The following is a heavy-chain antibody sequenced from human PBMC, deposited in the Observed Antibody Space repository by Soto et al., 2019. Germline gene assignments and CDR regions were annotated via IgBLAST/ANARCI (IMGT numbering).Heavy chain of an antibody. CDR1: GGSISSSSYY. CDR2: IYYSGST. CDR3: ARRAIIAAAGEENYYYYGMDV. V-gene: IGHV4-39*01. D-gene: IGHD6-13*01. Sequence: QLQLQESGPGLVKPSETLSLTCTVSGGSISSSSYYWGWIRQPPGKGLEWIGSIYYSGSTYYNPSLKSRVTISVDTSKNQFSLKLSSVTAADTAVYYCARRAIIAAAGEENYYYYGMDVWGQGTTVTVSS. J-gene: IGHJ6*02.